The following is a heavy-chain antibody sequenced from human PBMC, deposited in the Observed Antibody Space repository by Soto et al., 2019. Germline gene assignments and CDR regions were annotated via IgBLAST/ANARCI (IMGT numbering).Heavy chain of an antibody. CDR2: MKSKPDGGTT. J-gene: IGHJ6*02. V-gene: IGHV3-15*01. Sequence: SGGSLRLSCDVSGFTFTSAWFCWVPQAPGSGRAWVAGMKSKPDGGTTDYATPVKGRFTISRDDSKNTLHLQMHSLKTADTDVYYCTTAAGSNYVYYYYGMDVWGQGTTVTVSS. D-gene: IGHD4-4*01. CDR3: TTAAGSNYVYYYYGMDV. CDR1: GFTFTSAW.